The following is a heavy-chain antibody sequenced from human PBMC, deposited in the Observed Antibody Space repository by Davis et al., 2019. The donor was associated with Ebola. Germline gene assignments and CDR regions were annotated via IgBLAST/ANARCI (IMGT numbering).Heavy chain of an antibody. CDR2: IYYSGST. J-gene: IGHJ4*02. CDR1: GGSISSHY. Sequence: PSETLSLTCTVSGGSISSHYWSWIRQPPGKGLEWIGYIYYSGSTNYNPSLKSRVTISVDTSKNQFSLKLSSVTAADTAVYYCAISRRGIVVVMRDYWGQGTLVTVSS. CDR3: AISRRGIVVVMRDY. V-gene: IGHV4-59*11. D-gene: IGHD3-22*01.